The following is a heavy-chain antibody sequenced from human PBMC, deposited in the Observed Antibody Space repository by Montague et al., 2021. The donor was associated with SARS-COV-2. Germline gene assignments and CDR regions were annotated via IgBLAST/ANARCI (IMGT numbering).Heavy chain of an antibody. CDR2: TYHRSKLYL. Sequence: CAISGDSVFPNSAAWSWDRQSPSRGLEWLGWTYHRSKLYLDYAVAVKGRITINADTSRNQFSLQLNSVTPEDTAVYYCARAPYSSGFYGMDVWGQGTTVTVSS. CDR3: ARAPYSSGFYGMDV. V-gene: IGHV6-1*01. CDR1: GDSVFPNSAA. J-gene: IGHJ6*02. D-gene: IGHD3-22*01.